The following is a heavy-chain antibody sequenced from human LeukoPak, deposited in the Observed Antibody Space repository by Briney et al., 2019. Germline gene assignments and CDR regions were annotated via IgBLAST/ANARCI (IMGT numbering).Heavy chain of an antibody. Sequence: SETLSLTCAVSGYSISSGYYWGWIRQPPGKGLEWIGSIYHSGSTYYNPSLKSRVTISVDTSKNQFSLKLSSVTAADTAVYYCARETSIAAAYNFDCWGQGTLVTVSP. CDR3: ARETSIAAAYNFDC. V-gene: IGHV4-38-2*02. J-gene: IGHJ4*02. CDR2: IYHSGST. D-gene: IGHD6-6*01. CDR1: GYSISSGYY.